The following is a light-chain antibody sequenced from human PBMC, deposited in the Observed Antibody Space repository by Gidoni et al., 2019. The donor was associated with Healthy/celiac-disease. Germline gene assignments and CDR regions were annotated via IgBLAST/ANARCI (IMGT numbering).Light chain of an antibody. CDR1: SSNIGAGDD. J-gene: IGLJ2*01. CDR2: GNS. CDR3: QSYDSSLSGHVV. Sequence: QSVLTQPPSVSGAPGQRVTISCTGSSSNIGAGDDVHWYRQLPGTAPKLLIYGNSNRPSVVPDRFSGSKSGTSASLAITGLQAEDEADYYCQSYDSSLSGHVVFGGGTKLTVL. V-gene: IGLV1-40*01.